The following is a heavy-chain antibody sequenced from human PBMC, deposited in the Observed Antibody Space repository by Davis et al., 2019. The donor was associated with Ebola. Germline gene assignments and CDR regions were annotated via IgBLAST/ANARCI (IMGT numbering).Heavy chain of an antibody. CDR3: ARDPLVGAIDY. CDR2: IMQDGSEK. J-gene: IGHJ4*02. D-gene: IGHD1-26*01. V-gene: IGHV3-7*03. CDR1: GFTFSSYW. Sequence: GGSLRLSCVSSGFTFSSYWMTWVRQAPGKGLEWVANIMQDGSEKYYVDSVKGRFTISRDNAKNSLYLQMDSLRAEDTAVYYCARDPLVGAIDYWGQGTLVTVSS.